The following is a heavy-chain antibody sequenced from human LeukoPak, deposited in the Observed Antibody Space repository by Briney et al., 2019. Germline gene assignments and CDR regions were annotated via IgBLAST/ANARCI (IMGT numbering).Heavy chain of an antibody. CDR2: ISGSGGST. V-gene: IGHV3-23*01. D-gene: IGHD5-18*01. CDR1: GFTFSSYA. Sequence: GGSLRLSCAASGFTFSSYAMSWVRQAPGKGLEWVSAISGSGGSTYYADSVKGRFTISRDNSKNTLYLQMNSLRTEDTAVYYCAKDGRRGFSFGPAAFWGQGTLVIVSS. CDR3: AKDGRRGFSFGPAAF. J-gene: IGHJ4*02.